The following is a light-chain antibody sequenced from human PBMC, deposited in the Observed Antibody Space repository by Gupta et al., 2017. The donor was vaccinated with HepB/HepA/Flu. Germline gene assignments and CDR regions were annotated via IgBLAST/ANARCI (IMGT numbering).Light chain of an antibody. CDR1: QSVLYSSNNKNY. CDR2: WAS. V-gene: IGKV4-1*01. Sequence: DIVMTQSPDSLAVSLGERATLNCKSSQSVLYSSNNKNYLAWYQQKPGQPPKLLIYWASTRESGVPDRFSGSGSGTDFTLTISSLQAEDVAVYYCQQYYSTPLITFGQGTRLRLN. CDR3: QQYYSTPLIT. J-gene: IGKJ5*01.